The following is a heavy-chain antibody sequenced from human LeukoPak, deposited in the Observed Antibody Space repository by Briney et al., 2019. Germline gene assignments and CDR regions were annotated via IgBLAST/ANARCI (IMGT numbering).Heavy chain of an antibody. D-gene: IGHD1-26*01. J-gene: IGHJ6*04. Sequence: GGSLRLSCAASGFTFSGYAMTWVRQAPGKGLEWVSAISGRGDASYYAESVKGRFTISRDNSKSTLYLQMNSLRSEDTAVYYCAKAPPDKWEYYYGMDVWGKGTTVTVSS. CDR1: GFTFSGYA. CDR3: AKAPPDKWEYYYGMDV. CDR2: ISGRGDAS. V-gene: IGHV3-23*01.